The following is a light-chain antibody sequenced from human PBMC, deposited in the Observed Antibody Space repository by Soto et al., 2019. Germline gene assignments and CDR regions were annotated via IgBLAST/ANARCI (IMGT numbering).Light chain of an antibody. Sequence: SVLDPSPSASGTTGQRVTISCSGSSSNIGTKYVYWYQQLPGTAPKLLIYRNNQRPSGVPDRFSGSKSGTSASLAISGLRSEDEADYYCAAWDDSLSGYVFATGTKVTVL. J-gene: IGLJ1*01. V-gene: IGLV1-47*01. CDR1: SSNIGTKY. CDR2: RNN. CDR3: AAWDDSLSGYV.